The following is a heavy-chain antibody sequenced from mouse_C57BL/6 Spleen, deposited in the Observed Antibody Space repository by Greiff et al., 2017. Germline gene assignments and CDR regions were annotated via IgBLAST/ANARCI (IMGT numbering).Heavy chain of an antibody. V-gene: IGHV1-5*01. CDR2: IYPGNSDT. D-gene: IGHD1-1*01. CDR1: GYTFTSYW. J-gene: IGHJ2*01. CDR3: TRCDTTVVATRVFDY. Sequence: EVQLQQSGTVLARPGASVKMSCKTSGYTFTSYWMHWVKQRPGQGLEWIGAIYPGNSDTSYNQKFKGKAKLTAVTSASTAYMELSSLTNEDSAVYYCTRCDTTVVATRVFDYWGQGTTLTVSS.